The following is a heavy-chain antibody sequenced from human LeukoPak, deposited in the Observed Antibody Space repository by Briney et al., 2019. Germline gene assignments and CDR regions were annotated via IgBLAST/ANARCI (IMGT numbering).Heavy chain of an antibody. Sequence: GGSLRLSCAASGFTFSDYYMSWIRQAPGKGLEWVSYISSSGSTIYYADSVKGRFTISRDNAKNSLYLQMNSLRAEDTAVYYCAISNGYSSSREDYWGQGTLVTVSS. CDR1: GFTFSDYY. J-gene: IGHJ4*02. CDR2: ISSSGSTI. CDR3: AISNGYSSSREDY. D-gene: IGHD6-13*01. V-gene: IGHV3-11*01.